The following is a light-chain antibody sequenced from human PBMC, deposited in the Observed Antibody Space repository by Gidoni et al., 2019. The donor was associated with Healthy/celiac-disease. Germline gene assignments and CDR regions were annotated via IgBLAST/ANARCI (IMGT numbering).Light chain of an antibody. J-gene: IGLJ2*01. Sequence: QSALTQPASVSGSPGQSITISCTGTSSDVGSYNLVSWYQQHPGNAPKPMIYEGSKPPSGVSNRFSGSKSGNTASLTISVLQAEDEADYYCCSYAGSSTVVFGGGTKLTVL. CDR2: EGS. V-gene: IGLV2-23*01. CDR3: CSYAGSSTVV. CDR1: SSDVGSYNL.